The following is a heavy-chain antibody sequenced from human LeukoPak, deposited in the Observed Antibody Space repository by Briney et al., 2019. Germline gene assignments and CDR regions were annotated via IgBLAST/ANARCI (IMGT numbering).Heavy chain of an antibody. CDR1: GGSFSGYY. CDR3: ARMRLFDWSRRNFDY. V-gene: IGHV4-34*01. D-gene: IGHD3-9*01. J-gene: IGHJ4*02. CDR2: INHSGST. Sequence: PSEALSLTCAVYGGSFSGYYWSWIRQPPGKGLEWIGEINHSGSTNYNPSLKSRVTISVDTSKNQFSLKLSSVTAADTAVYYCARMRLFDWSRRNFDYWGQGTLVTVSS.